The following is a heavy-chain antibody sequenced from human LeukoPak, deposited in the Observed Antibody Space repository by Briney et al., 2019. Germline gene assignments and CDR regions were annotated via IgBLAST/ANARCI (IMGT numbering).Heavy chain of an antibody. CDR2: IYPGDSDI. D-gene: IGHD3-22*01. CDR3: ARRPGKAMIVVVTDAFDI. CDR1: GYSFTSYW. Sequence: GESLKISCKGSGYSFTSYWIGWVRQMPGKGLEWMGIIYPGDSDIRYSPSFQGQVTISADESISTAYLQWSSLKASDTAMYYCARRPGKAMIVVVTDAFDIWGQGTMVTVSS. J-gene: IGHJ3*02. V-gene: IGHV5-51*01.